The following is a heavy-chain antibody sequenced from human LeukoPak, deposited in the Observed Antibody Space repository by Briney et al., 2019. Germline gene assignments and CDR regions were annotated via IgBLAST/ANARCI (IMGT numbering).Heavy chain of an antibody. CDR3: ARDSDWGTFDY. CDR1: GFTSSSYW. CDR2: IKQDGSEK. Sequence: GGSLRLSCAASGFTSSSYWMSWVRQAPGKGLEWVANIKQDGSEKYYVDSVKGRFTISRDNAKNSLYLQMNSLRAEDTAVYYCARDSDWGTFDYWGQGTLVTVSS. J-gene: IGHJ4*02. V-gene: IGHV3-7*01. D-gene: IGHD3-16*01.